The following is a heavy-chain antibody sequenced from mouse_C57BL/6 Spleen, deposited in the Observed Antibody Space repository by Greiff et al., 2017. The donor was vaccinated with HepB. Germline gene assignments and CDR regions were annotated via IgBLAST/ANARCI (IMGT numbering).Heavy chain of an antibody. V-gene: IGHV14-1*01. CDR3: TMSLYDGPYGGFAY. CDR1: GFNIKDYY. CDR2: IDPEDGDT. J-gene: IGHJ3*01. D-gene: IGHD2-3*01. Sequence: VQLQQSGAELVRPGASVKLSCTASGFNIKDYYMNWVKQRPEQGLEWIGRIDPEDGDTEYAAKFQGKATMTADTSSNTAYLQLSSLTSEDTAVYYSTMSLYDGPYGGFAYWGQGTLVTVSA.